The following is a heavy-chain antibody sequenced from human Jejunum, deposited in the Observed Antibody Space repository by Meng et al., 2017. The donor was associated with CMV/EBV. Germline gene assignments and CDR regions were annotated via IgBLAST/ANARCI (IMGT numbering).Heavy chain of an antibody. V-gene: IGHV7-4-1*02. Sequence: VQLVQSEADWRKTGAFGKVSLKASGYTSSRYSMRWVRQAPGQGLEGMGWINTDTGKPTYAQGFTGRFVFSLDTSVRTAYLQISSLKAEDTAVYYCARDRGSSGWSNWFDPWGQGTLVTVSS. D-gene: IGHD6-13*01. CDR1: GYTSSRYS. CDR2: INTDTGKP. J-gene: IGHJ5*02. CDR3: ARDRGSSGWSNWFDP.